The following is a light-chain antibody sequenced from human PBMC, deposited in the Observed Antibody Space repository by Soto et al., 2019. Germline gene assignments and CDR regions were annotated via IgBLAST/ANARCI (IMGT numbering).Light chain of an antibody. V-gene: IGLV2-11*01. CDR2: GVS. J-gene: IGLJ3*02. CDR1: SSDVGGYKY. CDR3: SSYTSSSTLWV. Sequence: QSALTQPRSVSGSPGQSVTISCTGTSSDVGGYKYVSWYQQKPGKAPKLIIYGVSRWPSGVPNRFSGSKSGNTASLTISGLQAEDEADYYCSSYTSSSTLWVFGGGTKLTVL.